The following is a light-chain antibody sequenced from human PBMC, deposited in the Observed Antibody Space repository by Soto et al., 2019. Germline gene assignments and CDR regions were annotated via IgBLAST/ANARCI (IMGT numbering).Light chain of an antibody. V-gene: IGLV8-61*01. J-gene: IGLJ3*02. Sequence: QAVVTQEPSFSVSPGRTVTLTCGLSSGSVSTSYYPSWYQQTPGQAPRTLIYSTNTRSSGVPDRFSGSILGNKAALTVTGAQADDEADYYCALYMGNGIWVFGGGTELTVL. CDR2: STN. CDR1: SGSVSTSYY. CDR3: ALYMGNGIWV.